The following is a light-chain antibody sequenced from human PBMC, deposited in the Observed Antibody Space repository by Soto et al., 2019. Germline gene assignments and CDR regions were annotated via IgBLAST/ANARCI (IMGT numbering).Light chain of an antibody. V-gene: IGKV3-15*01. J-gene: IGKJ1*01. CDR3: QQYFEWPPLT. Sequence: VMTQSPATLSVSPGERATLSCWASETVATNLAWYQQKPGQAPTLLISVASTRAAGISDRFRGSGSGTEFTLTISSLRSEDSAIYYCQQYFEWPPLTFGQGTKVEI. CDR1: ETVATN. CDR2: VAS.